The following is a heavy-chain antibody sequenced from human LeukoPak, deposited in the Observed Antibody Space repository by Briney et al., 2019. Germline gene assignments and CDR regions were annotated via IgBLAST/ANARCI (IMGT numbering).Heavy chain of an antibody. Sequence: SETLSLTCTVSGGSISSGDYYWSWIRQPPGKGLEWIGYIYYSGSTYYNPSLKSRVTISVDTSKNQFSLKLSSVTAADTAVYYCARPAYSYGHSYAFDIWGQGTMVTVSS. J-gene: IGHJ3*02. D-gene: IGHD5-18*01. CDR3: ARPAYSYGHSYAFDI. V-gene: IGHV4-30-4*08. CDR2: IYYSGST. CDR1: GGSISSGDYY.